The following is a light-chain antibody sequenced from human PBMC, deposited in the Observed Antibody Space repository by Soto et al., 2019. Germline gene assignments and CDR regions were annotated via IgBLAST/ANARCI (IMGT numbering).Light chain of an antibody. CDR3: QQRSNWPLYT. CDR2: DVT. J-gene: IGKJ2*01. V-gene: IGKV3-11*01. CDR1: QSVSNK. Sequence: EIVLTQSPATLSLSPGERATLSCRASQSVSNKLAWYQQESGQAPRLLIYDVTNRATGIPARFSGSGSGTDFTLTISSLEPEDFAVYYCQQRSNWPLYTFGQGTKLEIK.